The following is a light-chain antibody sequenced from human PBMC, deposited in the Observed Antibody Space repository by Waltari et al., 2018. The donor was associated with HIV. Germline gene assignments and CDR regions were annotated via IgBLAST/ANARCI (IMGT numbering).Light chain of an antibody. CDR1: QNIYKW. CDR2: RAS. J-gene: IGKJ1*01. Sequence: DIQMTQSPSPLSASVGDRVTITCRASQNIYKWLAWFQQKPRKAPKLLIYRASGLETGVPSRFSGSGSGTQFTLTITSLLPDDSATYFCQQYNGYPWTFGQGTKVEIK. V-gene: IGKV1-5*03. CDR3: QQYNGYPWT.